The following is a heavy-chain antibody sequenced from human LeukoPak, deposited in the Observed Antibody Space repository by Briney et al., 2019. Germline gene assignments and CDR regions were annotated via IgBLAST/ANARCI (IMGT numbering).Heavy chain of an antibody. CDR1: GGSISSYY. J-gene: IGHJ4*02. D-gene: IGHD1-26*01. Sequence: SETLSLTCTVSGGSISSYYWSWIRQPPGKGLEWIGYIYYSGSTNYNPSLKSRVTISVDTSKNQFSLKLGSVTAADTAVYYCAIRLGSSFDYWGQGTLVTVSS. CDR2: IYYSGST. V-gene: IGHV4-59*08. CDR3: AIRLGSSFDY.